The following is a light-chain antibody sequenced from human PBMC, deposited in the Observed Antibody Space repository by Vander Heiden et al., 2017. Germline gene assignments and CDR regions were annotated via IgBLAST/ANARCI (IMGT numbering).Light chain of an antibody. Sequence: EIVFTQSPATLTLSPGARATLSCRASQSVSSYLAGYQQKPGQAPRLLIYDASNRATGIPARFSGSGSGTDFTLTISSLEPEDFAVYYCQQRSNWPITFGQGTRLEIK. CDR2: DAS. J-gene: IGKJ5*01. V-gene: IGKV3-11*01. CDR1: QSVSSY. CDR3: QQRSNWPIT.